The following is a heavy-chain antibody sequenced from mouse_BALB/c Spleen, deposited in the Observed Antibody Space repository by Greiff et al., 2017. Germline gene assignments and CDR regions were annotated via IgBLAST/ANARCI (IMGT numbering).Heavy chain of an antibody. CDR1: GYTFTDYY. J-gene: IGHJ1*01. CDR3: ARADLLWLRRGYFDV. V-gene: IGHV1-26*01. CDR2: INPNNGDT. Sequence: EVQLQQSGPELVKPGASVKMSCKASGYTFTDYYMKWVKQSHGKSLEWIGEINPNNGDTFYNQKFKGKATLTVAKSSSTSYMQLNSLTSEDSAVYYYARADLLWLRRGYFDVWGAGTTVTVSS. D-gene: IGHD2-2*01.